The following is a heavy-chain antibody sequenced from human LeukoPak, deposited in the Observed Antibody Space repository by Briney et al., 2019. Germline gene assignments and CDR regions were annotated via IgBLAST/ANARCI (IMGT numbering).Heavy chain of an antibody. J-gene: IGHJ4*02. CDR3: ARYHSNCYGSGSYYDY. CDR2: AYYKSKRYN. Sequence: SQTLSLTCAISGDSVSSNSAAWNWIRQSPSRGLEWQGRAYYKSKRYNDYAVSVKSRININPETSKNQFSLPLNSVTPGDTVAYYCARYHSNCYGSGSYYDYWGERTLVSVSS. D-gene: IGHD3-10*01. V-gene: IGHV6-1*01. CDR1: GDSVSSNSAA.